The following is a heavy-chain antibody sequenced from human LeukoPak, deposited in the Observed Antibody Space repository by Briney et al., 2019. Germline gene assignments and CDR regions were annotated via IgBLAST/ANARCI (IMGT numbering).Heavy chain of an antibody. D-gene: IGHD1-1*01. J-gene: IGHJ3*01. CDR1: GFTFSSYA. CDR2: ISYDGSNK. CDR3: ARERLEGDAFDL. V-gene: IGHV3-30*04. Sequence: GGSLRLSCAASGFTFSSYAMHWVRQAPGKGLEWVAVISYDGSNKYYADSVKGRFTISRDNSKNTLYLQMNSLRAEDTAVYYCARERLEGDAFDLWGQGTMVTVSS.